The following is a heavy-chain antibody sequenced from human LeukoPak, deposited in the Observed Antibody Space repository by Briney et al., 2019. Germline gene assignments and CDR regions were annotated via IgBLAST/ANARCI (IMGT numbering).Heavy chain of an antibody. D-gene: IGHD2-2*01. CDR3: AKGGSPSCYSSSGY. V-gene: IGHV3-23*01. CDR2: ICGSDGSR. CDR1: GFTFSAYA. Sequence: GGSLRLSCAASGFTFSAYAMSWVRQAPGKGLEWVSAICGSDGSRYYADSVKGRFTISRDNSKNTLYLQMNSLRGEDTAVYYCAKGGSPSCYSSSGYWGQGTLVTVSS. J-gene: IGHJ4*02.